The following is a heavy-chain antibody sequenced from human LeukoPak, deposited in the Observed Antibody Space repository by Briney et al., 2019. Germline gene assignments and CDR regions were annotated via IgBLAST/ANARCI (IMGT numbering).Heavy chain of an antibody. V-gene: IGHV5-51*01. CDR2: IYPGDSDT. CDR1: GYSFTSYW. Sequence: GASLKISWKGSGYSFTSYWIGWVRQMPGKGLEWMGIIYPGDSDTRDRPSFQGQVTISADKSISTAYLQWSSLKASDTAMYYCARGSPPNWFDPWGQGTLVTVSS. CDR3: ARGSPPNWFDP. J-gene: IGHJ5*02.